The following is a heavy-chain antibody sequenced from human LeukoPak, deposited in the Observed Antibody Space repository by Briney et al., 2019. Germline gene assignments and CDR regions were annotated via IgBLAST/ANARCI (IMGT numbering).Heavy chain of an antibody. CDR1: GGSISSYY. Sequence: SETLSLTCTVSGGSISSYYRSWVRQPPGKGLEWIGYIYSSGSTNYNPSLKSRVIISVATSKTQFSLKLSSVTAADTAVYYCARDLGSSWYGHYFDYWGQGTLVTVSS. V-gene: IGHV4-59*01. J-gene: IGHJ4*02. CDR2: IYSSGST. CDR3: ARDLGSSWYGHYFDY. D-gene: IGHD6-13*01.